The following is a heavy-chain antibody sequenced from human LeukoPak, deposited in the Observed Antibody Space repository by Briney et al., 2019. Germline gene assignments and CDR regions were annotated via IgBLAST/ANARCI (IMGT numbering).Heavy chain of an antibody. CDR1: GGTFSSYA. J-gene: IGHJ6*02. CDR3: ARDGPYYDFWSGYFNYYYGMDV. CDR2: IIPIFGTA. Sequence: SVKVSCKASGGTFSSYAISWVRQAPGQGLEWMGGIIPIFGTANYAQKFQGRVTITADESTSTAYMELSSLRSEDTAVYYCARDGPYYDFWSGYFNYYYGMDVWGQGTTVTVSS. D-gene: IGHD3-3*01. V-gene: IGHV1-69*13.